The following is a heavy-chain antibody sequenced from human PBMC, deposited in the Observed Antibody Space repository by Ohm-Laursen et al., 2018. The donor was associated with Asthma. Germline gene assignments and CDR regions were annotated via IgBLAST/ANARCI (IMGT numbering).Heavy chain of an antibody. CDR1: GFTFSSYA. V-gene: IGHV3-23*01. CDR3: VRGPMGDSPYAFDV. D-gene: IGHD3-16*01. J-gene: IGHJ6*02. CDR2: IIGSGADT. Sequence: SLRLSCTASGFTFSSYAMSWVRQAPGKGLECVSAIIGSGADTYYADSVKGRFTISRDDSKNTLYLQMHSLRAEDTAVYYCVRGPMGDSPYAFDVWGQGTTVTVS.